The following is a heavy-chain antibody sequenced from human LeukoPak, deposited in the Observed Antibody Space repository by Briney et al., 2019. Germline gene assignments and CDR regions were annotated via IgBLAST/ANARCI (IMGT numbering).Heavy chain of an antibody. CDR1: GFTVSSNS. CDR2: IYSDNT. D-gene: IGHD6-19*01. J-gene: IGHJ4*02. CDR3: AKARYSSGWYSDY. Sequence: GGSLRLSCTVSGFTVSSNSMSWVRQAPGKGLEWVSFIYSDNTHYSDSVKGRFTISRDNSKNTLYLQMNSLRAEDTAVYYCAKARYSSGWYSDYWGQGTLVTVSS. V-gene: IGHV3-66*03.